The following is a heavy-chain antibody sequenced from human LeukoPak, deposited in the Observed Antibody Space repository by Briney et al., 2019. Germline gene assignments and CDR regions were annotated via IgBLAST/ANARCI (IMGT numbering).Heavy chain of an antibody. V-gene: IGHV1-18*01. D-gene: IGHD3-9*01. CDR1: GYTFTSYG. Sequence: GASVKVSCKASGYTFTSYGISWVRRAPGQGLEWMGWISAYNGNTNYAQKLQGRVTMTTDTSTSTAYMELRSLRSDDTAVYYCARVEALRYFDWLGDWGQGTLVTVSS. CDR3: ARVEALRYFDWLGD. J-gene: IGHJ4*02. CDR2: ISAYNGNT.